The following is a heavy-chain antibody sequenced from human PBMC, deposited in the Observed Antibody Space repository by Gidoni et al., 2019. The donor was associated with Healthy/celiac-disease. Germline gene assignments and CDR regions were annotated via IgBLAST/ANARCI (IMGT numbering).Heavy chain of an antibody. Sequence: EVQLLESGGGLVQPGGSLRLSCAASGFTFSSYAMSWVRQAPGKGLEWVSAISGSGGSTYYADSVKGRFTISRDNSKNTLYLQMNSLRAEDTAVYYCAKTPLDSSGYYPYYFDYWGQGTLVTVSS. CDR1: GFTFSSYA. D-gene: IGHD3-22*01. J-gene: IGHJ4*02. CDR3: AKTPLDSSGYYPYYFDY. V-gene: IGHV3-23*01. CDR2: ISGSGGST.